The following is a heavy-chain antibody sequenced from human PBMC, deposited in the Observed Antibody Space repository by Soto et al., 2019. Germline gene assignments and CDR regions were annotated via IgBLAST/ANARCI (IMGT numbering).Heavy chain of an antibody. V-gene: IGHV3-48*02. J-gene: IGHJ4*02. CDR1: GFTFSSYS. Sequence: EVQLVESGGGLVQPGGSLRLSCAASGFTFSSYSMNWVRQAPGKGLEWVSYISSSSSTIYYADSVKGRFTISRDNAKNSLYLQMNSLRDEDTGVYYCARGGPRGGYQLLNIYYFDYWGQGTLVTVSS. CDR3: ARGGPRGGYQLLNIYYFDY. CDR2: ISSSSSTI. D-gene: IGHD2-2*01.